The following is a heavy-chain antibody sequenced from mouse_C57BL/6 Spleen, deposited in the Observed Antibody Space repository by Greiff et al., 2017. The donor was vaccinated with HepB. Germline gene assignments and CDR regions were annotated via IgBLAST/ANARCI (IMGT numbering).Heavy chain of an antibody. V-gene: IGHV1-82*01. CDR2: IYPGDGDT. J-gene: IGHJ2*01. CDR1: GYAFSSSW. D-gene: IGHD1-1*01. CDR3: ARSITTVVADYFDY. Sequence: QVHVKQSGPELVKPGASVKISCKASGYAFSSSWMNWVKQRPGKGLEWIGRIYPGDGDTNYNGKFKGKATLTADKSSSTAYMQLSSLTSEDSAVYFCARSITTVVADYFDYWGQGTTLTVSS.